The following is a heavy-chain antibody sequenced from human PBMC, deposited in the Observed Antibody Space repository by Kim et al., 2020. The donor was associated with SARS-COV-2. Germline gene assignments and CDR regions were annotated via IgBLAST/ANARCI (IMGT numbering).Heavy chain of an antibody. CDR3: ARTLYSSSWTGY. J-gene: IGHJ4*02. Sequence: YYVDSVKGLFNISRDNAKNSLYLQMNSLRAEDTAVYYCARTLYSSSWTGYWGQGTLVTVSS. D-gene: IGHD6-13*01. V-gene: IGHV3-7*04.